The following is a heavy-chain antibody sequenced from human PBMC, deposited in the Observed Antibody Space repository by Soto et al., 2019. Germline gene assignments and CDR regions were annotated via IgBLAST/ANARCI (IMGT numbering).Heavy chain of an antibody. V-gene: IGHV4-31*03. CDR2: IYYSGST. CDR3: ARDRHNNFFDP. J-gene: IGHJ5*02. CDR1: GASMSSGGYY. D-gene: IGHD6-6*01. Sequence: SETLSLTCTVSGASMSSGGYYGTWIRQSPGKGLEWIGYIYYSGSTYYNPSLESRVAISLDTSRSQFSLTLHSVTAADTAIYYCARDRHNNFFDPWGQGTLVTVSS.